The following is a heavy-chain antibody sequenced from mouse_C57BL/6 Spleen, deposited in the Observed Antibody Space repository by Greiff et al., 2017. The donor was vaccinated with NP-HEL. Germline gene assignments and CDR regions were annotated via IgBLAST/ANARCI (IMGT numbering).Heavy chain of an antibody. CDR3: ARHSFYAMDY. J-gene: IGHJ4*01. CDR2: ISNGGGST. Sequence: DVKLVESGGGLVQPGGSLKLSCAASGFTFSDYYMYWVRQTPEKRLEWVAYISNGGGSTYYPDTVKGRFTISRDNAKNTLYLQMSRLKSEDTAMYYCARHSFYAMDYWGQRTSVTVSS. V-gene: IGHV5-12*01. CDR1: GFTFSDYY. D-gene: IGHD2-12*01.